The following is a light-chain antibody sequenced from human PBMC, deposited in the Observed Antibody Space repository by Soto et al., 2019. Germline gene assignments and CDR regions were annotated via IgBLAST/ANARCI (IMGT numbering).Light chain of an antibody. CDR2: EDT. CDR3: CSYAGSNIFAV. CDR1: SSDIGSYDR. V-gene: IGLV2-23*02. Sequence: QSALTQPASVSGSPGQSITISCTGTSSDIGSYDRVSCYQRHPGKAPKLMIYEDTRRPSGISNRFSGSKSGYTASLTISGLQAEDEADYYCCSYAGSNIFAVFGGGTKLTVL. J-gene: IGLJ2*01.